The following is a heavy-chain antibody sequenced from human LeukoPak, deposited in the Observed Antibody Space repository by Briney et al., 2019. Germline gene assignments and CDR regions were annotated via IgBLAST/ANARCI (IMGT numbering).Heavy chain of an antibody. CDR3: ARVFTSGWYVDY. CDR2: ININSAYV. V-gene: IGHV3-21*01. D-gene: IGHD6-19*01. CDR1: GFTFSTYN. J-gene: IGHJ4*02. Sequence: GGSLRLSCAASGFTFSTYNMNWVRQAPGKGLEWVSSININSAYVYYADSVKGRFTISRDNAKNSLYLQMNSLRAEDTAVYFCARVFTSGWYVDYWGQGTLVTVSS.